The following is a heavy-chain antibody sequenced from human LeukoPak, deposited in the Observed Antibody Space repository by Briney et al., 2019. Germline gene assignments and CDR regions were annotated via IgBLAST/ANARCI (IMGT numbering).Heavy chain of an antibody. CDR1: GYTFTGYY. CDR3: ARDRDSYGYTDMDV. V-gene: IGHV1-2*02. J-gene: IGHJ6*03. Sequence: ASVKVSCKASGYTFTGYYMHRVRQAPGQGLEWMGWINPNSGGTNYAQKFQGRVTMTRDTSISTAYMELSRLRSDDTAVYYCARDRDSYGYTDMDVWGKGTTVTVSS. D-gene: IGHD5-18*01. CDR2: INPNSGGT.